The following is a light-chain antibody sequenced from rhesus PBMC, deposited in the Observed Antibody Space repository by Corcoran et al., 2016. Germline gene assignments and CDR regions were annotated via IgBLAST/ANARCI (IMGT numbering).Light chain of an antibody. CDR3: QQYYSDPQT. Sequence: DIQMTQSPSSLSASVGDTVTITCRASQSFSSSLAWYQQKPGKAPKLLIYSASSLQSGVPSRFSGSKSGTDFTLTISSLQPEDFASYYYQQYYSDPQTFGQGTKVEIK. CDR1: QSFSSS. J-gene: IGKJ1*01. V-gene: IGKV1-46*01. CDR2: SAS.